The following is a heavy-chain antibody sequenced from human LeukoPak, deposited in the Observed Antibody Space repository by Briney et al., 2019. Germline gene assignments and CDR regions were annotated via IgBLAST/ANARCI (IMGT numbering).Heavy chain of an antibody. V-gene: IGHV3-30*02. CDR1: GFSFSSYG. CDR2: IRHDGNKK. J-gene: IGHJ4*02. D-gene: IGHD1-1*01. CDR3: ATTGTTMGDY. Sequence: PGGSLRLSCAASGFSFSSYGIHWVRQAPGQGLEWVAFIRHDGNKKYYSDSVKGRFTISRDNSKNTLYLQMNSLRAEDTAVYYCATTGTTMGDYWGQGTLVTVSS.